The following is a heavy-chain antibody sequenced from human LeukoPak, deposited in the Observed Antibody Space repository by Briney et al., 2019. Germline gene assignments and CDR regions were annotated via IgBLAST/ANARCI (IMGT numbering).Heavy chain of an antibody. CDR3: ARDPVDDILTVYYYFGMDV. Sequence: GGSLRLSCAAPGFTFSSYSMNWVRQAPGKGLEWVSYISSSSSTIYYADSVKGRFTISRDNAKNSLYLQMNSLRAEDTAVYYCARDPVDDILTVYYYFGMDVWGQGTTVTVSS. V-gene: IGHV3-48*01. J-gene: IGHJ6*02. D-gene: IGHD3-9*01. CDR1: GFTFSSYS. CDR2: ISSSSSTI.